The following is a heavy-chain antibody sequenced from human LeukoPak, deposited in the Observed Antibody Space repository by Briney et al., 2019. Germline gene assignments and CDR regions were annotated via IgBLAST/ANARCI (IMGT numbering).Heavy chain of an antibody. CDR2: IISDGSST. J-gene: IGHJ4*02. V-gene: IGHV3-74*01. Sequence: GGSLRLSCAASGFTFSSYWLHWVGQAPGKGLVWFSRIISDGSSTSYADSVKGRFTISRDNAKNTLYLQMNSLRAEDTAVYYCARDHGVQQLVSYYFDYWGQGTLVTVSS. CDR1: GFTFSSYW. D-gene: IGHD6-13*01. CDR3: ARDHGVQQLVSYYFDY.